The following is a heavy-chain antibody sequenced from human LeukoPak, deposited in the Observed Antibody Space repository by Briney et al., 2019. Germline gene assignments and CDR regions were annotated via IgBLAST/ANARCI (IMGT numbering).Heavy chain of an antibody. CDR2: INHSGST. CDR1: GGSFSGYY. Sequence: SETLSLTCAVYGGSFSGYYWSCIRQPPGKGLEWIGEINHSGSTNYNPSLKSRVTISVDTSKNQFSLKLSSVTAADTAVYYCAREGIAAAGAYYYYGMDVWGQGTTVTVSS. CDR3: AREGIAAAGAYYYYGMDV. J-gene: IGHJ6*02. V-gene: IGHV4-34*01. D-gene: IGHD6-13*01.